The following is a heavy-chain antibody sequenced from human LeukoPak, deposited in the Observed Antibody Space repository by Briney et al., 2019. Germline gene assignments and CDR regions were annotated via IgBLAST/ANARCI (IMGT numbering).Heavy chain of an antibody. J-gene: IGHJ4*02. CDR1: GFTFSNAW. Sequence: GGSLRLSCAASGFTFSNAWMNWVRQAPGKGLEWVGRIKSQPDRRPTDYTAPVKGRFTISRDDSNNTLYLHMNSLKTDDTAVYYCTTGPYSGSYQISDYWGQGTLVTVSS. CDR2: IKSQPDRRPT. D-gene: IGHD1-26*01. CDR3: TTGPYSGSYQISDY. V-gene: IGHV3-15*07.